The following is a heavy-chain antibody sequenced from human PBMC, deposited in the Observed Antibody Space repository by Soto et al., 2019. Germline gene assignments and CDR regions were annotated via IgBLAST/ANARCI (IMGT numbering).Heavy chain of an antibody. Sequence: TLSLTCTVSGGSISSGDYYWSWIRQPPGKGLEWIGYIYYSGSTYYNPSLKSRVTISVDTSKNQFSLKLSSVTAADTAVYYCARGFIGGSCYDYWGQGTLVTVSS. D-gene: IGHD2-15*01. CDR3: ARGFIGGSCYDY. CDR2: IYYSGST. V-gene: IGHV4-30-4*01. CDR1: GGSISSGDYY. J-gene: IGHJ4*02.